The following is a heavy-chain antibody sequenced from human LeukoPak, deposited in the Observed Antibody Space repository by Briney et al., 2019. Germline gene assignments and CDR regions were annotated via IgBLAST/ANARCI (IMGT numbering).Heavy chain of an antibody. CDR3: ARDFRLWTPGTFDY. V-gene: IGHV1-18*01. Sequence: ASVKVSCKASGYTFTSYGISWVRQAPGQGLEWMGWISAYNGNTNYAQKPQGRVTMTTDTSTSTAYMELRSLRSDDTAVYYCARDFRLWTPGTFDYWGQGTLVTVSS. J-gene: IGHJ4*02. D-gene: IGHD3/OR15-3a*01. CDR2: ISAYNGNT. CDR1: GYTFTSYG.